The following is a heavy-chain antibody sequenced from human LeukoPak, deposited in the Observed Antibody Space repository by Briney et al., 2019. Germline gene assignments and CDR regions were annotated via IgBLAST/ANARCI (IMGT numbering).Heavy chain of an antibody. J-gene: IGHJ5*02. CDR2: INHSGRT. D-gene: IGHD3-22*01. CDR3: ARSHYYDSSGSHNNWFDP. CDR1: GGSFSGYY. V-gene: IGHV4-34*01. Sequence: PSETLSLTCAVYGGSFSGYYWSWIRQPPGKGLEWIGEINHSGRTNYNPSLKSRVTISVDTSKNQFSLKLSSVTAADTAVYYCARSHYYDSSGSHNNWFDPWGQGTLVTVSS.